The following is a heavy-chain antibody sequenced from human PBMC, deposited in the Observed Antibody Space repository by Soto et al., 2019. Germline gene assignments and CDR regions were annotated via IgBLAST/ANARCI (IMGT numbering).Heavy chain of an antibody. J-gene: IGHJ4*02. CDR3: ARLYGQWLVY. CDR1: GGSISSSSYY. Sequence: KPSETLSLTCTVSGGSISSSSYYWGWIRQPPGKGLEWIGSIYYSGSTYYNPSLKSRVTISVETSKNQFSLKLSSVTAADTAVYYCARLYGQWLVYWGQGTLVNVSS. V-gene: IGHV4-39*01. CDR2: IYYSGST. D-gene: IGHD6-19*01.